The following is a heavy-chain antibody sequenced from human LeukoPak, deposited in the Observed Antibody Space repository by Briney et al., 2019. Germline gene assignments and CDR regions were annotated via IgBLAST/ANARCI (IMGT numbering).Heavy chain of an antibody. CDR2: INHSGST. J-gene: IGHJ4*02. CDR3: ARGGIVVVPAAINFDY. CDR1: GGSISSGDYY. V-gene: IGHV4-39*07. D-gene: IGHD2-2*01. Sequence: SETLSLTCTVSGGSISSGDYYWSWIRQPPGKGLEWIGEINHSGSTNYNPSLKSRVTISVDTSKNQFSLKLSSVTAADTAVYYCARGGIVVVPAAINFDYWGQGTLVTVSS.